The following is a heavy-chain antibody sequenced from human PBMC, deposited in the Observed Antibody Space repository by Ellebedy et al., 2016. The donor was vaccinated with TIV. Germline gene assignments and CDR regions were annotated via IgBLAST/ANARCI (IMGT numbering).Heavy chain of an antibody. V-gene: IGHV3-30*02. Sequence: PGGSLRLSCAASGFTFSTYGMHWVRQAPGEGLQWVAFIRYGGTDKYYADSVKGRFTISRDNSKNTLYLQMSSLRVEDTAVYYCAKGYDARGNWGQGTLVTVSS. CDR2: IRYGGTDK. D-gene: IGHD3-3*01. CDR3: AKGYDARGN. J-gene: IGHJ4*02. CDR1: GFTFSTYG.